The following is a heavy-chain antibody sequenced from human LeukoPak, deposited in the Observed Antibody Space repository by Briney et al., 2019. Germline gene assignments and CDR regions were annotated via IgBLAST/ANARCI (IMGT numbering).Heavy chain of an antibody. J-gene: IGHJ2*01. CDR3: ARLIGGVGYFDL. V-gene: IGHV4-59*08. CDR2: IHYSGST. CDR1: GGSISTYY. Sequence: PSETLSLTCTVSGGSISTYYWSWIRQPPGKGLEWIGYIHYSGSTNYNPSLKSRVAISVDTSKNQFSLKLGFVTAADTAVYYCARLIGGVGYFDLWGRGTLVTVSS.